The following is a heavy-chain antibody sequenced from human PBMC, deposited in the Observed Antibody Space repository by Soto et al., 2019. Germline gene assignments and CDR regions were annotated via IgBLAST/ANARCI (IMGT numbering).Heavy chain of an antibody. D-gene: IGHD4-17*01. V-gene: IGHV3-23*01. CDR1: GFTFSTYT. CDR2: VLQTASST. J-gene: IGHJ4*02. CDR3: AKDFTPDGYWDFDY. Sequence: EGSLRLSCAASGFTFSTYTMSWVRQAPGKGLEWVSAVLQTASSTYYADSVKGRFTISRDNSKNTLYLQMNNLRAEDTAVYYCAKDFTPDGYWDFDYWGQGTLVTVSS.